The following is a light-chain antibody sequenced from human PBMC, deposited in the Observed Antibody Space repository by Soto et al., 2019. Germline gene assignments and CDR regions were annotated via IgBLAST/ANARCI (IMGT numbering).Light chain of an antibody. Sequence: EIVLTQSPGTLSLSPGEGATLSCRASQSVSSSYLAWYQQKPGQAPRLLIYGASSRDTGIPDRFSGSGSGTDFTLTISRLDPEDFAVYYCHQYGSSPYTFGQGTKLEIK. V-gene: IGKV3-20*01. J-gene: IGKJ2*01. CDR2: GAS. CDR3: HQYGSSPYT. CDR1: QSVSSSY.